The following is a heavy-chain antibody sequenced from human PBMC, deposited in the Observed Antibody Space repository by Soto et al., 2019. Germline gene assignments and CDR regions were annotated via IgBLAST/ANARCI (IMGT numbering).Heavy chain of an antibody. D-gene: IGHD1-7*01. J-gene: IGHJ6*02. CDR3: AKGATGTTRSYYYYYYGTDV. CDR1: EFTFDEYS. Sequence: HPRVSLRLSFAASEFTFDEYSMHWVRQAPGKGLEWVSGISWNSGSIGYADSVKGRFTISRDNAKNSLYLQMNSLRAEDTALYYCAKGATGTTRSYYYYYYGTDVWGRGTTVTVSS. CDR2: ISWNSGSI. V-gene: IGHV3-9*01.